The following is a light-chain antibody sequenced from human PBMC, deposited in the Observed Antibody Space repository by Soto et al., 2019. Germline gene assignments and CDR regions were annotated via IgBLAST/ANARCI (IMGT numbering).Light chain of an antibody. CDR2: WAS. Sequence: DIQVTQSPSAMSASVGDRVTITCRASQDISHYLAWYQQKPGQPPKLLIYWASSRVSGVPDRFSGSGSGTDFTLTISSLQAEDVAVYYCQQYLHTPRTFGQGTKVDIK. CDR1: QDISHY. V-gene: IGKV1-27*01. J-gene: IGKJ1*01. CDR3: QQYLHTPRT.